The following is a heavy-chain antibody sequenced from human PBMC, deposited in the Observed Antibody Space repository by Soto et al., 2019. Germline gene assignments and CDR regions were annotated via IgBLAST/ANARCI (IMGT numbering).Heavy chain of an antibody. CDR1: GYTFTAYY. D-gene: IGHD2-15*01. J-gene: IGHJ4*02. CDR3: ARDSHMVVAQPKYYFDY. V-gene: IGHV1-2*04. Sequence: ASVKVSCKASGYTFTAYYMHWVRQAPGQGLEWMGWINPNSGGTNYAQKFQGWVTMTRDTSISTAYMELSRLRSDDTAVYYCARDSHMVVAQPKYYFDYWGQGTLVTVSS. CDR2: INPNSGGT.